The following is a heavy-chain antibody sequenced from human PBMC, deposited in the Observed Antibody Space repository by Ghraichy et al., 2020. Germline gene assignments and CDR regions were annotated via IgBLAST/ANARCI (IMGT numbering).Heavy chain of an antibody. V-gene: IGHV4-59*01. CDR3: ARGAVYYDYVWGSYRYDYYVDY. CDR2: IYYSGST. D-gene: IGHD3-16*02. Sequence: SETLSLTCTVSGGSISSYYWSWIRQPPGKGLEWIGYIYYSGSTNYNPSLKSRVTISVDTSKNQFSLKLSSVTAADTAVYYCARGAVYYDYVWGSYRYDYYVDYWGQGTLVTVSS. J-gene: IGHJ4*02. CDR1: GGSISSYY.